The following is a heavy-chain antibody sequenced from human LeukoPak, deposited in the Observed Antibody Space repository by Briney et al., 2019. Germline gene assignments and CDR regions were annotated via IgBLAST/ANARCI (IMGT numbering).Heavy chain of an antibody. CDR2: ISGSSKTI. J-gene: IGHJ4*02. D-gene: IGHD4-23*01. CDR3: ARDFNLGVTSWYFDY. CDR1: GFTFSSYS. V-gene: IGHV3-48*02. Sequence: PGGSLRLSCAASGFTFSSYSMNWVRQAPGKGLEWVSYISGSSKTIYYADSVKGRFTISRDNAKNSLYLQMNSLRDEDTAMYYCARDFNLGVTSWYFDYWGQGTLVTVSS.